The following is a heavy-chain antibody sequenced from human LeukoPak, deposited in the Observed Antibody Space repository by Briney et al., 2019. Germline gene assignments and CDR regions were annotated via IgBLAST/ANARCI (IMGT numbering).Heavy chain of an antibody. CDR1: GGSISSGDYY. CDR2: IYYSGST. D-gene: IGHD2-21*01. Sequence: PSETLSLTCTVSGGSISSGDYYWSWIRQPPGKGLEWIGYIYYSGSTYYNPSLKSRVTISVDTSKNQFSLKLSSVTAADTAVYYCARHHSETLWLLRRQGDWYFDLWGRGTLVTVSS. V-gene: IGHV4-39*01. CDR3: ARHHSETLWLLRRQGDWYFDL. J-gene: IGHJ2*01.